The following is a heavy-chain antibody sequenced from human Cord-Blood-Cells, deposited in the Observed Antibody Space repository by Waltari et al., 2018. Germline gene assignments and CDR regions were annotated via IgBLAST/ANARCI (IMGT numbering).Heavy chain of an antibody. Sequence: QVQLVESGGGVVTPGRSLRLSCAASGFTFSSYGMHWVRPAPGTGLAWVAVIWNDGSNKYYADSVKGRFTISRDNSKNTLYLQMNSLRAEDTAVYYCARDPAAFEVAAAGTHNWCDPWGQGTLVTVSS. J-gene: IGHJ5*02. CDR3: ARDPAAFEVAAAGTHNWCDP. D-gene: IGHD6-13*01. V-gene: IGHV3-33*01. CDR1: GFTFSSYG. CDR2: IWNDGSNK.